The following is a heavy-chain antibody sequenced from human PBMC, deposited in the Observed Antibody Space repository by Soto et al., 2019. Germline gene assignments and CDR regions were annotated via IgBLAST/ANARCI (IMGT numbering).Heavy chain of an antibody. CDR1: GGTFSSYA. D-gene: IGHD2-21*02. CDR2: IIHIFGTA. V-gene: IGHV1-69*13. Sequence: ASVKVSCKASGGTFSSYAISWVRQAPGQGLEWMGGIIHIFGTANYAQKFQGRVTITADESTNTAYMELSSLRSEDSAVYYCARAARAYCGGDCYSGFDYWGQGTLVTVSS. CDR3: ARAARAYCGGDCYSGFDY. J-gene: IGHJ4*02.